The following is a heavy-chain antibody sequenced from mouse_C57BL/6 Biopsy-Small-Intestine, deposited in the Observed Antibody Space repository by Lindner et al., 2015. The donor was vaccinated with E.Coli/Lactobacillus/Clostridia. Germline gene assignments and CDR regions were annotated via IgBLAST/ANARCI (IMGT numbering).Heavy chain of an antibody. CDR3: ARYFGSGPWYFDV. D-gene: IGHD1-1*01. V-gene: IGHV1-72*01. Sequence: VQLQESGAELVKPGASVTLSCKASGYTFTNYWMHWVKQRPGRGLEWIGRIDPNSVGTKYSEKFKNKATLTVDRSSSTAFMQLGSLTSEDSAVYYCARYFGSGPWYFDVWGTGTTVTVSS. J-gene: IGHJ1*03. CDR1: GYTFTNYW. CDR2: IDPNSVGT.